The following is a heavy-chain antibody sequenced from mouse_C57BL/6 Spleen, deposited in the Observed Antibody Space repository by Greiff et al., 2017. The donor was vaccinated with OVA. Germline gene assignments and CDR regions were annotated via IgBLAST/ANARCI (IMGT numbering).Heavy chain of an antibody. J-gene: IGHJ2*01. CDR2: INPSSGYT. D-gene: IGHD2-1*01. Sequence: VQLKESGAELARPGASVKMSCTASGYTFTSYTMHWVKQRPGQGLEWIGYINPSSGYTKSNQKSKDKATLTADKSSSTAYMQLSSLTSEDSAVYYCARKRENYLFDYWGQGTTLTVSS. CDR1: GYTFTSYT. CDR3: ARKRENYLFDY. V-gene: IGHV1-4*01.